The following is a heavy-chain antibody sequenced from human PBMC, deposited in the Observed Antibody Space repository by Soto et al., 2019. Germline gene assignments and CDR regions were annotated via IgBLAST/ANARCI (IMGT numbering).Heavy chain of an antibody. CDR2: IIPIFGTT. V-gene: IGHV1-69*06. J-gene: IGHJ5*02. Sequence: GASVKVSCKASGGTFGSDAITWVRQAPGQGLEWVGRIIPIFGTTNYAQNLQGRVTISADKSTLTSYMELLSLTSDDTALYYCARDRTDSGYYTNWLDPWGQGTQVTVSS. CDR3: ARDRTDSGYYTNWLDP. D-gene: IGHD3-22*01. CDR1: GGTFGSDA.